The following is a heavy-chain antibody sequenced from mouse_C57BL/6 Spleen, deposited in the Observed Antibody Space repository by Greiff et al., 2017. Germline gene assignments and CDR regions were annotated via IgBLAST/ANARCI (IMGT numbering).Heavy chain of an antibody. CDR3: AKGYYDYDGHFDY. V-gene: IGHV1-64*01. J-gene: IGHJ2*01. D-gene: IGHD2-4*01. CDR2: IHPNSGST. CDR1: GYTFTSYW. Sequence: QVQLQQPGAELVKPGASVKLSCKASGYTFTSYWMHWVKQRPGQGLEWIGMIHPNSGSTNYNEKFKSKATLTVDKSSSTAYMQLSSLTSEDSAVYYCAKGYYDYDGHFDYWGQGTTLTVSS.